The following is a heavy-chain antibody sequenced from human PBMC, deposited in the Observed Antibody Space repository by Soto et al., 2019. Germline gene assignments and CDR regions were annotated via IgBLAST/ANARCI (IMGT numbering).Heavy chain of an antibody. CDR1: GGSISSYY. Sequence: QVQLQESGPGLVKPSETLSLTCTVSGGSISSYYWSWIRQPPGKGLEWIGYIYYSGSTNYNPSLRSRVTISVDTSKNPSSLKLSSVTAADTAVYYCARGATRFDPWGQGTLVTVSS. J-gene: IGHJ5*02. CDR3: ARGATRFDP. V-gene: IGHV4-59*01. CDR2: IYYSGST. D-gene: IGHD5-12*01.